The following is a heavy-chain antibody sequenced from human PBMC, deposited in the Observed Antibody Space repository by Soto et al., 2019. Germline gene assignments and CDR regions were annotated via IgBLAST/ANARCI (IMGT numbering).Heavy chain of an antibody. CDR3: ARSLKYSPNWWFDY. V-gene: IGHV4-61*01. D-gene: IGHD6-13*01. CDR1: GGSVSSASFY. Sequence: QVQLQESGPGLVKPSETLSLTCTVSGGSVSSASFYWSWIRQPPGKGLDWIGSIYYNGSTNYNPSVKRRVSISVDTSKNQFSLKLSSVTAADTAVYYCARSLKYSPNWWFDYWGQGTLVTVSS. J-gene: IGHJ4*02. CDR2: IYYNGST.